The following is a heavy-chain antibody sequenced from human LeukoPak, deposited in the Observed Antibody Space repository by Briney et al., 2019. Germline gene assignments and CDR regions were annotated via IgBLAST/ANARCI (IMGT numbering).Heavy chain of an antibody. V-gene: IGHV3-23*01. CDR3: ARGPRVATYYYFDY. Sequence: PGGSLRLSCAASGFTFSSYAMSWVRQAPGKGLEWVSAISGSGGSTYYADSVKGRFTISRDNSKNTLYLQMNSLRAEDTAVYYCARGPRVATYYYFDYWGQGTLVTVSS. D-gene: IGHD1-1*01. J-gene: IGHJ4*02. CDR2: ISGSGGST. CDR1: GFTFSSYA.